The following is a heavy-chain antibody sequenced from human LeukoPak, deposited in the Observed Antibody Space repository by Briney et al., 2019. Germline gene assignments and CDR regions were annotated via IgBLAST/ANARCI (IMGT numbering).Heavy chain of an antibody. Sequence: SETLSLTCTVSGGSISSSSYYWGWVRQPPGKGLEWIGSIYYSGSTYYNPSLKSRVTISVDTSKNQSSLKLSSVTAADTAVYYCARSLYYYDSSGYFATDYFDYWGQGTLVTVSS. CDR2: IYYSGST. CDR3: ARSLYYYDSSGYFATDYFDY. D-gene: IGHD3-22*01. V-gene: IGHV4-39*01. CDR1: GGSISSSSYY. J-gene: IGHJ4*02.